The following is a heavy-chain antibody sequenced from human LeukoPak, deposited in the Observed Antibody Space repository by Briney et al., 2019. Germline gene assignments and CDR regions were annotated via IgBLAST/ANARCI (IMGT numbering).Heavy chain of an antibody. CDR1: GGSFSGYY. CDR2: INHSGST. V-gene: IGHV4-34*01. CDR3: AREGTMVRGVIGY. Sequence: SETLSLTCAVYGGSFSGYYWSWIRQPPGKGLEWIGEINHSGSTNYNPSLKSRVTISVDTSKNQFSLKLSSVTAADTAVYYCAREGTMVRGVIGYWGQGTLVIVSS. D-gene: IGHD3-10*01. J-gene: IGHJ4*02.